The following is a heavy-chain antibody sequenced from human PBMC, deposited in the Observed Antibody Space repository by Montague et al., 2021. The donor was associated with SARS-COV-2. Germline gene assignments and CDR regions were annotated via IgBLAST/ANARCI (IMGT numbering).Heavy chain of an antibody. V-gene: IGHV3-30-3*01. CDR3: ASEMIAVAGTAPFDY. Sequence: SLRLSCATSGFTFSSYAMHWVRQAPGKGLEWVAFISYDGSNKYYADSVKGRFTISRDNSKNTLYLQMNSLRAEDTAVYYCASEMIAVAGTAPFDYWGQGILVTVAS. CDR1: GFTFSSYA. J-gene: IGHJ4*02. D-gene: IGHD6-19*01. CDR2: ISYDGSNK.